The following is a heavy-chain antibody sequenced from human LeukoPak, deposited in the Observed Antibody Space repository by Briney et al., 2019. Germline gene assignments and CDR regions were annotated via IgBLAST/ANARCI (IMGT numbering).Heavy chain of an antibody. CDR3: ARDGYRYYDSSGYMGFDY. V-gene: IGHV3-30-3*01. CDR2: ISYDGSNK. CDR1: GFTFSSYA. J-gene: IGHJ4*02. Sequence: GRSLRLSCAASGFTFSSYAMHWVRQAPGKGLEWVAVISYDGSNKYYADSVKGRFTISRDNSKNTLYLQMNSLRAEDTAVYYCARDGYRYYDSSGYMGFDYWGQGTLVTVSS. D-gene: IGHD3-22*01.